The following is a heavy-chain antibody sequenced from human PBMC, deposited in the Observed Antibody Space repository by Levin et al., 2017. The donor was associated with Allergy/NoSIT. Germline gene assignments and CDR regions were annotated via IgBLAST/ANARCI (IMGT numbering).Heavy chain of an antibody. Sequence: SETLSLTCTVSGGSISSSSYYWGWIRQPPGKGLEWIGSIYYSGSTYYNPSLKSRVTISVDTSKNQFSLKLSSVTAADTAVYYCARVGLDGYCSGGSCYRAHYFDYWGQGTLVTVSS. CDR3: ARVGLDGYCSGGSCYRAHYFDY. D-gene: IGHD2-15*01. V-gene: IGHV4-39*01. CDR1: GGSISSSSYY. J-gene: IGHJ4*02. CDR2: IYYSGST.